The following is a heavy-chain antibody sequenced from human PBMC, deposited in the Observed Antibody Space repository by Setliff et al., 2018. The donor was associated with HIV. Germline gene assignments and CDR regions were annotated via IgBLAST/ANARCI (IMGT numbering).Heavy chain of an antibody. CDR2: INHSGST. CDR1: GESFSGYY. Sequence: SETLSLTCAVYGESFSGYYWSWIRQPPGKGLEWIGEINHSGSTNYNPSLKSRVTVSVDTCKNQFSLKLSSVTAADTAVYYCARVQMAYAAFDVWGQGTMVTVSS. J-gene: IGHJ3*01. D-gene: IGHD4-17*01. V-gene: IGHV4-34*01. CDR3: ARVQMAYAAFDV.